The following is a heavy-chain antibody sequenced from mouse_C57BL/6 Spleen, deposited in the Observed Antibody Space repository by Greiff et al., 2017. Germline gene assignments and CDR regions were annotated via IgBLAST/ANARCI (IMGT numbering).Heavy chain of an antibody. V-gene: IGHV2-5*01. CDR2: IWRGGST. D-gene: IGHD2-2*01. CDR3: AKTGYGYDYYAMDY. Sequence: QVQLKESGPGLVQPSQSLSITCTVSGFSLTSYGVHWVRQSPGKGLEWLGVIWRGGSTDYNASFMSRLSITKDNSKSQVFFKMNSLQADDTAIYYCAKTGYGYDYYAMDYWGQGTSVTVSS. J-gene: IGHJ4*01. CDR1: GFSLTSYG.